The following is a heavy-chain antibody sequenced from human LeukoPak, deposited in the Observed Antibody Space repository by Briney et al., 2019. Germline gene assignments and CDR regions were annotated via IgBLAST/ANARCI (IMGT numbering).Heavy chain of an antibody. J-gene: IGHJ4*02. Sequence: SETLSLTCTVSGDSISNYYWTWIRQPPGKGLEWIGYIYYSGNTNYNPSLKSRVTISLDTSKNQFSLRLTSVTAADTAMYYCARRKARTPNYFDYWGQGALVTVSS. CDR3: ARRKARTPNYFDY. D-gene: IGHD1-14*01. CDR1: GDSISNYY. CDR2: IYYSGNT. V-gene: IGHV4-59*08.